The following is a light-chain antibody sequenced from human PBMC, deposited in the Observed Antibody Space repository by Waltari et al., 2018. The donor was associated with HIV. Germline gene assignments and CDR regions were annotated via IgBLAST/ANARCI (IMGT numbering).Light chain of an antibody. CDR3: SSYTRSHTLV. Sequence: QSALTQPASVSGSPGPSITISCRGTSTDIDIYNFVYLYRQFPGKAPERSISDVNSRRGGIPLRFSGSKSGSAASLTISGLQTDDEADYYCSSYTRSHTLVFGGGTKLTVL. CDR2: DVN. J-gene: IGLJ2*01. V-gene: IGLV2-14*01. CDR1: STDIDIYNF.